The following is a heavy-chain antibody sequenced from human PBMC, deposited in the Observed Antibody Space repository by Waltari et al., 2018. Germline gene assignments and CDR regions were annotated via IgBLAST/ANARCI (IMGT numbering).Heavy chain of an antibody. Sequence: QLQLQESGPGLVRPSETLSLTCSVSGGSFRRDNYSWGWIRQPPGKGLEWIWSVYYSGSTYYNKSLKSRVSISADTSRNQFSLELSSVTAADTSLYFCARHCVAYGGAFDIWGQGTMVTVSS. J-gene: IGHJ3*02. CDR2: VYYSGST. CDR3: ARHCVAYGGAFDI. D-gene: IGHD4-17*01. CDR1: GGSFRRDNYS. V-gene: IGHV4-39*01.